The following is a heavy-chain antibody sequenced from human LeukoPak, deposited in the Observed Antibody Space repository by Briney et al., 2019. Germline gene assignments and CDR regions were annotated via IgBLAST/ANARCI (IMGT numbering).Heavy chain of an antibody. J-gene: IGHJ4*02. Sequence: SGPALVKPTQTLTLTCTFSGFSLRTSGMRVSWIRQPPGKALEWLARIDWDDDKFYSTSLKTRLTISKDTSKNQVVLTRTNMDPGDTATYYGARMGGDGTDYWGQGTLVTVSS. V-gene: IGHV2-70*04. CDR3: ARMGGDGTDY. D-gene: IGHD3-16*01. CDR1: GFSLRTSGMR. CDR2: IDWDDDK.